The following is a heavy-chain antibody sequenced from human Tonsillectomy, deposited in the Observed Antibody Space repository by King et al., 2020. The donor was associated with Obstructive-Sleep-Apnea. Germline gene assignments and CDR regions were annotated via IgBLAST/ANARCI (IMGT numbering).Heavy chain of an antibody. CDR2: ISSSGDYL. CDR1: GFTFNIYS. J-gene: IGHJ3*01. CDR3: ARDHIPRRYLAWSDGFDV. Sequence: VQLVESGGGLVKPGGSLRLSCAAYGFTFNIYSMNWVRQAPGKGLEWVSSISSSGDYLYYTESVKGRFTVSRDNAKNSLSLQLNNLRPEDTAVYFCARDHIPRRYLAWSDGFDVWGRGTPVTVSP. V-gene: IGHV3-21*01. D-gene: IGHD3-3*01.